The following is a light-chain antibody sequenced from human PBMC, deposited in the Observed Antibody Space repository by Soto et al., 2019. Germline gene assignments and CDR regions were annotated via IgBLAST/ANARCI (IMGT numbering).Light chain of an antibody. CDR2: GAD. CDR3: QQYGSSPRYT. J-gene: IGKJ2*01. CDR1: QSVRNSY. Sequence: EIVLTQFPDTLSLSPGERATLSCRASQSVRNSYLAWYQQRPGQAPRLLIYGADSRATVIPDRFSGSGSDTDFTLTISRLEPEDFAVYYCQQYGSSPRYTFGQGTKLEI. V-gene: IGKV3-20*01.